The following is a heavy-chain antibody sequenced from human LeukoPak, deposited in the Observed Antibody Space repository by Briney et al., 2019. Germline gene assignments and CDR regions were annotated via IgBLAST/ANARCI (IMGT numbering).Heavy chain of an antibody. D-gene: IGHD2-2*01. Sequence: GGSLRLSCAASGFTFSAYAMHWVRQAPGRGLEWVAVISFDGSDTFYADSVKGRFTISRDNSKNTLYLQMTSLRPDDTAVYYCARDLEGIVIVPPTMPHNYGMDVWGQGTTVTVSS. J-gene: IGHJ6*02. CDR2: ISFDGSDT. CDR3: ARDLEGIVIVPPTMPHNYGMDV. CDR1: GFTFSAYA. V-gene: IGHV3-30-3*01.